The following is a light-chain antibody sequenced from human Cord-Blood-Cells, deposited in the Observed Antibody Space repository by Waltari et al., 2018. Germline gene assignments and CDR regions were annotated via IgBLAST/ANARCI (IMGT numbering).Light chain of an antibody. CDR1: SSYVGGYND. V-gene: IGLV2-11*01. Sequence: QSALTQPRSVSRSPGQSGTISCTGTSSYVGGYNDVSWYQQHPGKAPKLMIYDVRKRPSGVPDRFSGSKSGNTASLTISGLQAEDEADYYCCSYAGSYTYVVFGGGTKLTVL. J-gene: IGLJ2*01. CDR3: CSYAGSYTYVV. CDR2: DVR.